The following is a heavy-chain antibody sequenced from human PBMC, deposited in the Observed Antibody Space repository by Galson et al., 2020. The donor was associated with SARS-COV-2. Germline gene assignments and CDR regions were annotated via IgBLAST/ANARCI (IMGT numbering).Heavy chain of an antibody. CDR2: MHFTGRS. Sequence: SETLSLTCTLSGGSISTYHWSWIRQSPERGLEWIGFMHFTGRSDYHPSVKGRATISIDTSKNQFSLKVTSTTAADTAIYFCTRGDGYIDAWGQGTLVTVSS. J-gene: IGHJ4*02. CDR1: GGSISTYH. CDR3: TRGDGYIDA. V-gene: IGHV4-59*01.